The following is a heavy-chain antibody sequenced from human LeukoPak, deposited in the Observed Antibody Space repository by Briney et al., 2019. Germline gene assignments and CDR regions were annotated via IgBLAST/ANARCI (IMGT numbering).Heavy chain of an antibody. CDR3: ASLDCSSTSCYLNY. CDR1: GGSFSSYY. D-gene: IGHD2-2*01. CDR2: INHGGST. V-gene: IGHV4-34*01. Sequence: SETLSLTCAVYGGSFSSYYWSWIRQPPGKGLEWIGDINHGGSTHYNPSLKGRVTISVDTSKNQFSLKMSSVTAADTALYYCASLDCSSTSCYLNYWGQGTLVTVSS. J-gene: IGHJ4*02.